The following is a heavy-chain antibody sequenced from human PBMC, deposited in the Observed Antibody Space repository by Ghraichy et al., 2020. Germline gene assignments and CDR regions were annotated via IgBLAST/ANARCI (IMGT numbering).Heavy chain of an antibody. V-gene: IGHV3-74*01. Sequence: GGSLRLSCAASGFTFSSYWMHWVRQAPGKGLVWVSRINSDGSSTSYADSVKGRFTISRDNAKNTLYLQMNSLRVEDTAVYYCARGGQRSPPKNDYWGQGTLVTVSS. CDR2: INSDGSST. CDR3: ARGGQRSPPKNDY. CDR1: GFTFSSYW. D-gene: IGHD1-1*01. J-gene: IGHJ4*02.